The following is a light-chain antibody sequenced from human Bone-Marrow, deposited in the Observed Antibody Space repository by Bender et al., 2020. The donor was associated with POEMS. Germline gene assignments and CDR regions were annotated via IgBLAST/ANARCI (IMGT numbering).Light chain of an antibody. CDR2: EVS. J-gene: IGLJ3*02. CDR3: SSLTISSTLWA. CDR1: SSDIGAYNF. Sequence: QSALTQPASVSASPGQSVTLSCTGTSSDIGAYNFVSWYQQHPGKAPKLVIFEVSNRPSGVSHRFSGYKSGNTAFLTISGLQAEDEADYYCSSLTISSTLWAFGGGTKVTVL. V-gene: IGLV2-14*01.